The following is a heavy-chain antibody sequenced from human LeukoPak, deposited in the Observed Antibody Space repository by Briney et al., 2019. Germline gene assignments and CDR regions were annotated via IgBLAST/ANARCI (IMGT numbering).Heavy chain of an antibody. CDR2: INPNSGDT. Sequence: ASVKVSCKASGYTFTGYHMHWVRQAPGQGLEWMGRINPNSGDTNNAQKFQGRVTMTRDTSISTAYMDLSRLTSDDTAVYYCSRDYCSSTSCLFDYWGQGTLVTVSS. V-gene: IGHV1-2*06. D-gene: IGHD2-2*01. J-gene: IGHJ4*02. CDR1: GYTFTGYH. CDR3: SRDYCSSTSCLFDY.